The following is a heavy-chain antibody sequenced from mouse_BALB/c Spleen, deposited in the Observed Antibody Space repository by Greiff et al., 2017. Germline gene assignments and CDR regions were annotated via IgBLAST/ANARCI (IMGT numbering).Heavy chain of an antibody. J-gene: IGHJ4*01. D-gene: IGHD2-14*01. V-gene: IGHV1-7*01. CDR1: GYTFTSYW. Sequence: VQLQQSGAELAKPGASVKMSCKASGYTFTSYWMHWVKQRPGQGLEWIGYINPSTGYTEYNQKFKDKATLTADKSSSTAYMQLSSLTSEDSAVYYCARGRYYYAMDYWGQGTSVTVSS. CDR2: INPSTGYT. CDR3: ARGRYYYAMDY.